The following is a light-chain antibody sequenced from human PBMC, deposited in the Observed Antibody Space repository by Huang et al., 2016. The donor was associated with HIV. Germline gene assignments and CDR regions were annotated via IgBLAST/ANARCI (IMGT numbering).Light chain of an antibody. Sequence: EIVMTQSPATLSVSPGERATLSCRASQRVSANLAWYPQKPGQGPRLLIYDAAARATGIPDRFSGSGSGTEFTLTISSLQSEDFAVYYCQQYNNWPPLTFGGGTKVEIK. CDR2: DAA. J-gene: IGKJ4*01. CDR3: QQYNNWPPLT. V-gene: IGKV3-15*01. CDR1: QRVSAN.